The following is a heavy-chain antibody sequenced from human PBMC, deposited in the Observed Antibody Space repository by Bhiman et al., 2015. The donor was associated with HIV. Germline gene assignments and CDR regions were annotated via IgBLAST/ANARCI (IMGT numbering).Heavy chain of an antibody. CDR2: ISSSSTYI. CDR3: AREGRSSLFVDV. D-gene: IGHD3-16*02. Sequence: EVQLVESGGGLVKPGGSLRLSCAASGFTFSHYSMNWVRQAPGKGLEWVSSISSSSTYIYYADSVKGRFTISRDNAKKSLYLQMNSLRAEDTAVYYCAREGRSSLFVDVWGQGTTVTVSS. CDR1: GFTFSHYS. J-gene: IGHJ6*02. V-gene: IGHV3-21*03.